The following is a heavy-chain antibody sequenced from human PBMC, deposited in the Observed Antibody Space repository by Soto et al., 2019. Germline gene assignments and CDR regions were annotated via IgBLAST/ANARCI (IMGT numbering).Heavy chain of an antibody. CDR1: GFTFSSYS. D-gene: IGHD6-6*01. Sequence: VQLVESGGGLVQPGGSLRLSCAASGFTFSSYSMNWVRQAPGKGLEWVSYISSSSSTIYYADSVKGRFTISRDNAKNSLYLQMNSLRDEDTAVYYCARIAATAARPCPCDYGMDVWGQGTTVTVSS. CDR3: ARIAATAARPCPCDYGMDV. J-gene: IGHJ6*02. V-gene: IGHV3-48*02. CDR2: ISSSSSTI.